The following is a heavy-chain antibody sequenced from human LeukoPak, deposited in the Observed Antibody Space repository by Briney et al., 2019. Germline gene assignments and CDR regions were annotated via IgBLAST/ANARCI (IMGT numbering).Heavy chain of an antibody. CDR2: IRYDGSNK. J-gene: IGHJ6*03. CDR1: GFTFSSYG. Sequence: GGSLRLSCAASGFTFSSYGMHWVRQAPGKGLEWVAFIRYDGSNKYYADSVKGRFTISRDNSKNTLYLQMNSLRAEDTAVYYCARGRLLYLYYYMDVWGKGTTVTISS. CDR3: ARGRLLYLYYYMDV. V-gene: IGHV3-30*02. D-gene: IGHD3-10*01.